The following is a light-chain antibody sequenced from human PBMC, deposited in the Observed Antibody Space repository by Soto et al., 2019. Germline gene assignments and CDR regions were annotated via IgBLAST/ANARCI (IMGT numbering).Light chain of an antibody. CDR3: QQYETFSGT. CDR2: DAS. CDR1: QSVSGW. Sequence: DIQITQCPSTLSASVGDTVTVTCRASQSVSGWLAWYQQKPGEAPKLLIYDASALPRGVPSRFSGSGSGTKFTLTIASPQPDDFATYYCQQYETFSGTFGPGTKVDIK. V-gene: IGKV1-5*01. J-gene: IGKJ1*01.